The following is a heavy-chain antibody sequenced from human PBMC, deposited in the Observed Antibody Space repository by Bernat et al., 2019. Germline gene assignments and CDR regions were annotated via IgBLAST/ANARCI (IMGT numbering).Heavy chain of an antibody. Sequence: QVQLVQSGAEVKKPGASVKVSCKASGYTFTGYYMHWVRQAPGQGLEWMGWINPNSGGTNYAQKFQGWVTMTRDTSISTAYMELSRLRSDDTAVYYCARESAVPAAMDYYYYYMDVWGKGTTVTVSS. V-gene: IGHV1-2*04. D-gene: IGHD2-2*01. J-gene: IGHJ6*03. CDR3: ARESAVPAAMDYYYYYMDV. CDR2: INPNSGGT. CDR1: GYTFTGYY.